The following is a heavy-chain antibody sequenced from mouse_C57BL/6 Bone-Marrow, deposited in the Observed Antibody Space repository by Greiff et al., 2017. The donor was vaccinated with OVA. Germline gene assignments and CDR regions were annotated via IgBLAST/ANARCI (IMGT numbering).Heavy chain of an antibody. Sequence: EVKLMESGAELVRPGASVKLSCTASGFNIKDDYMHWVKQRPEQGLEWIGWIDPENGDTEYASKFQGKATITADTSSNTAYLQLSSLTSEDTAVYYCTTNDYDEGNWGQGTTLTVSS. CDR2: IDPENGDT. J-gene: IGHJ2*01. D-gene: IGHD2-4*01. V-gene: IGHV14-4*01. CDR3: TTNDYDEGN. CDR1: GFNIKDDY.